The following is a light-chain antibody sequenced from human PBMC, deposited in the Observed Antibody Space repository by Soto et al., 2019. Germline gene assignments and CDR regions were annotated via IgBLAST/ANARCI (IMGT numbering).Light chain of an antibody. CDR1: QSVSSN. Sequence: EIVMTQSPATLSVSPGERVTLSCRASQSVSSNFAWYQQKPGQSPRLLIFGASTRATGVPARFSGSGSGTEFSLTISSLQSEDFAIYYCLQYDNWLTFGGGTKVEIK. CDR3: LQYDNWLT. CDR2: GAS. J-gene: IGKJ4*01. V-gene: IGKV3-15*01.